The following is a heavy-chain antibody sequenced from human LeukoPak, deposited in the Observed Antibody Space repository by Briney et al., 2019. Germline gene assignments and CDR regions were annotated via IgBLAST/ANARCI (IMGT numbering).Heavy chain of an antibody. CDR2: ISGSGGST. D-gene: IGHD3-22*01. CDR1: GFTFSNYA. CDR3: AKGSGYYPEGSDY. J-gene: IGHJ4*02. V-gene: IGHV3-23*01. Sequence: GGSLRLSCAASGFTFSNYAMSWVRQAPGKGLEWVSGISGSGGSTYYADSVKGRLTISRDNSKNTLYLQMNSLRAEDTAVYYCAKGSGYYPEGSDYWGQGTLVTVSS.